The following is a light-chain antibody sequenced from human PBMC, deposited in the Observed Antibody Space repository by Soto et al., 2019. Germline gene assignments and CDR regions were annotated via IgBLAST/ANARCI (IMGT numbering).Light chain of an antibody. CDR2: EAS. Sequence: QSVLTQPPSVSGSPGQSVTISCTGTSTDFVAYNRVSWYQQPPGTAPKLIVYEASNRPSGVPDRFSGSKSGNTASLTISGPQAADEADYYCSLYTSENTYVFGTGTKVTV. CDR3: SLYTSENTYV. CDR1: STDFVAYNR. V-gene: IGLV2-18*01. J-gene: IGLJ1*01.